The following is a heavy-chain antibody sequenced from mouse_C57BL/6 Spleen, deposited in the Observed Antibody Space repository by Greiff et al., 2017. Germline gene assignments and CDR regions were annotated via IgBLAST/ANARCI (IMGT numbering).Heavy chain of an antibody. Sequence: EVKLVESGGGLVQPKGSLKLSCAASGFSFNTYAMNWVRQAPGKGLEWVARIRSKSNNYATYYADSVKDRFTISRDDSESMLYLQMNNLKTEDTAMYYCVRHGYYGSSFTGAFDVWGTGTTVTVSS. CDR3: VRHGYYGSSFTGAFDV. J-gene: IGHJ1*03. CDR2: IRSKSNNYAT. CDR1: GFSFNTYA. V-gene: IGHV10-1*01. D-gene: IGHD1-1*01.